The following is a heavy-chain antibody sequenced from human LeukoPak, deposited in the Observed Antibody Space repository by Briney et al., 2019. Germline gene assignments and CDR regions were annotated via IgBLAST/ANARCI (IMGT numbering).Heavy chain of an antibody. CDR1: GFTFSSYS. CDR3: ARDKVVAAKASDY. D-gene: IGHD2-15*01. V-gene: IGHV3-21*01. J-gene: IGHJ4*02. Sequence: PGGSLRLSCAACGFTFSSYSMNWVRQAPGKGLEWVSSISSSSSYIYYADSVKGRFTISRDNAKNSLYLQMNSLRAEDTAVYYCARDKVVAAKASDYWGQGTLVTVSS. CDR2: ISSSSSYI.